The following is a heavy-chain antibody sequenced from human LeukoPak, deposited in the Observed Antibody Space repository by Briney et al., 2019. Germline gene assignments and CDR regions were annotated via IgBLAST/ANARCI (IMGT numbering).Heavy chain of an antibody. D-gene: IGHD6-13*01. J-gene: IGHJ6*03. CDR3: ARDGSSSWYDYYYMDV. CDR1: GFTFSSYW. Sequence: GGSLRLSCAASGFTFSSYWMHRVRQAPGKGLVWVSRINTDGSSTSYADSVKGRFTISRDNAKNTLYLQMNSLRAEDTAVYYCARDGSSSWYDYYYMDVWGKGTTVTVSS. CDR2: INTDGSST. V-gene: IGHV3-74*01.